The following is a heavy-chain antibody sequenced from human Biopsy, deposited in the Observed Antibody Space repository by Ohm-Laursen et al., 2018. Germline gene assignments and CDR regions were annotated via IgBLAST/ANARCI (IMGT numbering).Heavy chain of an antibody. CDR1: GDSISSYY. J-gene: IGHJ2*01. Sequence: SETLSLTCTFSGDSISSYYWSWIRQPPGKGLEWIGYVYYTGITDYNPSLQSRVTISVDTSKNHFSLRLRSVTPADTAIYYCARDRGFYSDRTVPGYFDLWGRGTLVTVSS. D-gene: IGHD3-22*01. CDR3: ARDRGFYSDRTVPGYFDL. CDR2: VYYTGIT. V-gene: IGHV4-59*01.